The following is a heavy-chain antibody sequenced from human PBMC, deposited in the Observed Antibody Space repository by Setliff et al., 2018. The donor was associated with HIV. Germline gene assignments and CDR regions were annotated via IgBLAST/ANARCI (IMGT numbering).Heavy chain of an antibody. CDR3: ARGEPSILIEPAAFFDY. D-gene: IGHD2-2*01. Sequence: GGSLRLSCEASGFTFSTYSMNWVRQAPGKGLEWVSYISRSGSTIHYADSVKGRFTISGDNAKNSLYLQMNSLRAEDTAVYYCARGEPSILIEPAAFFDYWGQGTLVTVSS. CDR2: ISRSGSTI. J-gene: IGHJ4*02. V-gene: IGHV3-48*04. CDR1: GFTFSTYS.